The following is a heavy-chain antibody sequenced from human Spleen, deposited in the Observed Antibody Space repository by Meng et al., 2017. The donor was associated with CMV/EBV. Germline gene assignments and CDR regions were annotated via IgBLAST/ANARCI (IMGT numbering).Heavy chain of an antibody. V-gene: IGHV3-7*01. CDR3: ARDYDFWSGPKYGLDV. D-gene: IGHD3-3*01. J-gene: IGHJ6*02. CDR1: GFTFSRYW. Sequence: GGSLRLSCAASGFTFSRYWMSWVRQAPGKGLEWVANINQDGSENYYVDSVKGRFALSRDNAKNSLYLQINSLRVEDTAVYYCARDYDFWSGPKYGLDVWGQGTTVTVSS. CDR2: INQDGSEN.